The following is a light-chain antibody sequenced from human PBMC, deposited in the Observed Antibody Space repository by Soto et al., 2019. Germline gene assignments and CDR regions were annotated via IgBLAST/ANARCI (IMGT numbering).Light chain of an antibody. V-gene: IGKV3-20*01. J-gene: IGKJ1*01. CDR3: QQYGSSPET. CDR1: QSVSSSY. CDR2: GAS. Sequence: EIVLTQSPGTLSLSPEEKATLSCRASQSVSSSYLAWYQQKPGQAPRLLIYGASSRATGIPDRFSGSGSGTDFTLTIIRLEPEDFAVYYCQQYGSSPETFGQGTKVDIK.